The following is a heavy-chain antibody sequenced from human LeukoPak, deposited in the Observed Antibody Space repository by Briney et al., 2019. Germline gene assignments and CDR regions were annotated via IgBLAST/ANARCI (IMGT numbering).Heavy chain of an antibody. CDR3: AKNLLMVYAIRPYYYYYYYMDV. CDR1: GGTFISYA. CDR2: IIPIFGTA. V-gene: IGHV1-69*13. Sequence: SVKVSCKASGGTFISYAISWVRQAPGQGLEWMGGIIPIFGTANYAQKFQGRVTITADESTSTAYMELSSLRSEDTAVYYCAKNLLMVYAIRPYYYYYYYMDVWGKGTTVTVSS. D-gene: IGHD2-8*01. J-gene: IGHJ6*03.